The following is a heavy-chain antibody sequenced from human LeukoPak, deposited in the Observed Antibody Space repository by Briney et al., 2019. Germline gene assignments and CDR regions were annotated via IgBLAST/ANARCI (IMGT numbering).Heavy chain of an antibody. CDR1: AFTLTDLF. V-gene: IGHV3-72*01. Sequence: PRGCLRLSSAASAFTLTDLFMDWVRQADEGGLEWVGRIKNKANSYMSQYAASMGGRFTISRDDTKNSLYLQMSSLKTDDTAMYYCASIRGTVGDWCQEAVITISS. CDR2: IKNKANSYMS. J-gene: IGHJ4*02. CDR3: ASIRGTVGD. D-gene: IGHD1-26*01.